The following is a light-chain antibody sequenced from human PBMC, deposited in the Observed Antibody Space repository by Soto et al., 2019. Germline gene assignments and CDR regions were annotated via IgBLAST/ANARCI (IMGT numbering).Light chain of an antibody. CDR2: AAS. V-gene: IGKV1-39*01. J-gene: IGKJ4*01. CDR3: QQSHSTPLT. CDR1: QTISTY. Sequence: DIQMTQAPSSLSASVGDRVTITCRASQTISTYLNWYQQKPGKAPELLIYAASSLQRGVPSRFSGSGSGTDFTLTISLLQPEDFASYYCQQSHSTPLTFGGGTKVDI.